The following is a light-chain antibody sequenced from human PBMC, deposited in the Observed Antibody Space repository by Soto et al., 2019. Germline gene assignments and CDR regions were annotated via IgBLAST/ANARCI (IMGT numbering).Light chain of an antibody. CDR3: QLYGASPKT. V-gene: IGKV3-20*01. Sequence: ENVLTQSPGPLSLSPGERATLSCRASQTVSTNYLAWYQQKPGQAPRLLIFDASTRATGIPDRFTGSGSGTDFTLTISRLEPEDFAVYYCQLYGASPKTFGQGTKVDIK. J-gene: IGKJ1*01. CDR2: DAS. CDR1: QTVSTNY.